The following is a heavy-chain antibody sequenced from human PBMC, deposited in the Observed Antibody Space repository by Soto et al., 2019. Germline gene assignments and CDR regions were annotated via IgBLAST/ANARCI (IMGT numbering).Heavy chain of an antibody. CDR3: ARAPAHRNTIFGVASHFDY. V-gene: IGHV4-31*03. Sequence: PSETLSLTCTVSGGSISSGGYYWSWIRQHPGKGLEWIGYIYYSGSTYYNPSLKSRVTISVDTSKNQFSLKLSSVTAADTAVYYCARAPAHRNTIFGVASHFDYRGQGTLVTVSS. CDR1: GGSISSGGYY. CDR2: IYYSGST. D-gene: IGHD3-3*01. J-gene: IGHJ4*02.